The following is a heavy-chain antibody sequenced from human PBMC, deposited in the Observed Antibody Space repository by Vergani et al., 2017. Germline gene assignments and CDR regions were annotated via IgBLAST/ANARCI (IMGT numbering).Heavy chain of an antibody. V-gene: IGHV4-59*01. CDR2: IYYSGST. CDR1: GFTFSSYS. Sequence: VQLVESGGGLVKPGGSLRLSCAASGFTFSSYSMNWIRQPPGKGLEWIGYIYYSGSTNYNPSLKSRVTISVDTSKNQFSLKLSSVTAADTAVYYCAREGGVIGSWFDPWGQGTLVTVSS. J-gene: IGHJ5*02. D-gene: IGHD2-21*01. CDR3: AREGGVIGSWFDP.